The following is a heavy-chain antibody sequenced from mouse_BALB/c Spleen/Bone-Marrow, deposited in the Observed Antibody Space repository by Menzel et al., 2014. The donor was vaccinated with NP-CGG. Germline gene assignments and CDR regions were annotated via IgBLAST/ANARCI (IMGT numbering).Heavy chain of an antibody. D-gene: IGHD2-10*01. CDR1: GYTFTDYY. Sequence: LQESGPELVKPGASVKISCKASGYTFTDYYINWVKQKPGQGLEWIGWIYPGSGNTKYNEKFKGKATLTVDTSSNTAYMQLSSLTSEDTAVYLCARSPYYGNYDDYWGQGTTLTVSS. CDR3: ARSPYYGNYDDY. J-gene: IGHJ2*01. CDR2: IYPGSGNT. V-gene: IGHV1-84*02.